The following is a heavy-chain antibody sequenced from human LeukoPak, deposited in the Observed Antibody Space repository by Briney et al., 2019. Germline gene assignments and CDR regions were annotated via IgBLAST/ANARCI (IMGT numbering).Heavy chain of an antibody. CDR2: IHHSGGI. J-gene: IGHJ5*02. CDR1: GDSIGSDIW. V-gene: IGHV4-4*02. Sequence: KSSETLSLTCAVSGDSIGSDIWWNWVRQPPGKGLEWIGEIHHSGGINYNPSLKSRVTISVDTSKNQFSLKLNSVTAADTAVYYCARHYGPWGQGTLVTVSS. CDR3: ARHYGP. D-gene: IGHD3-16*01.